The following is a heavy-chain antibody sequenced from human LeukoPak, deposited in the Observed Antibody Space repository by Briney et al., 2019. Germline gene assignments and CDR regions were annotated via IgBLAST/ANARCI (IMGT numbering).Heavy chain of an antibody. D-gene: IGHD2-2*01. CDR1: GFTFSNYW. Sequence: PGGSLRLSCAASGFTFSNYWMHWVRQAPGKGLVRVSRINSDGSSIRYADSVKGRFTISRDNAKNTLDLQMNSLRAEDTAVYYCARGAVTSSSLFDPWGQGTLVTVSS. CDR2: INSDGSSI. V-gene: IGHV3-74*01. CDR3: ARGAVTSSSLFDP. J-gene: IGHJ5*02.